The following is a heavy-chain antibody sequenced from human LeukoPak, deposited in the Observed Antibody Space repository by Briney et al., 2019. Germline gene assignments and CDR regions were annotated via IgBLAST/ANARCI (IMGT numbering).Heavy chain of an antibody. Sequence: SETLSLTCTVSGGSISSYYWSWIRQPPGKGLEWIGEINHSGSTNYNPSLKSRVTISVDTSKNQFSLKLSSVTAADTAVYYCARGDYYFDYWGQGTLVTVSS. V-gene: IGHV4-34*01. J-gene: IGHJ4*02. CDR1: GGSISSYY. D-gene: IGHD3-3*01. CDR3: ARGDYYFDY. CDR2: INHSGST.